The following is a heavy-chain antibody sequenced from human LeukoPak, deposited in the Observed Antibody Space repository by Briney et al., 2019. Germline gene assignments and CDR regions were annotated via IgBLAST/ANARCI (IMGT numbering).Heavy chain of an antibody. V-gene: IGHV3-30*18. Sequence: PGGSLRLSCAASGFTFSSYGMHWVHQAPGKGLEWVAVISYDGSNKYYADSVKGRFTISRDNSKNTLYLQMNSLRAEDTAVYYCAKENPRYCSSTSCYGFDYWGQGTLVTVSS. D-gene: IGHD2-2*01. CDR3: AKENPRYCSSTSCYGFDY. CDR1: GFTFSSYG. CDR2: ISYDGSNK. J-gene: IGHJ4*02.